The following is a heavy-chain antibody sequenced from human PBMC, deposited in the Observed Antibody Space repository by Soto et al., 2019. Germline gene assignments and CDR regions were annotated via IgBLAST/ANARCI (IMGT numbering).Heavy chain of an antibody. D-gene: IGHD3-10*01. CDR3: ARVLYYGSGSYSPYGMDV. J-gene: IGHJ6*02. CDR2: VSPPFRTS. V-gene: IGHV1-69*01. Sequence: QVQLVRSGAEVKKPGSSVKVSCKTSGVSFNNNGIGWVRQAPGHGLERMGGVSPPFRTSNYARKFQGRISITADASTGTVNMELSSLTSEDTAQYYCARVLYYGSGSYSPYGMDVWGQGTTVTVSS. CDR1: GVSFNNNG.